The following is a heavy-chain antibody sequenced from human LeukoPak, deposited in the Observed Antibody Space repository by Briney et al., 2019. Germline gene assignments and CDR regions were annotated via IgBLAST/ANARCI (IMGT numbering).Heavy chain of an antibody. J-gene: IGHJ4*02. CDR2: ISDSGGS. V-gene: IGHV4-61*01. D-gene: IGHD3-10*01. CDR1: GGSVSSGISY. CDR3: ASNYYGSGSLDY. Sequence: PSETLSLTCSVSGGSVSSGISYWSWIRQPPGEGLEWIAYISDSGGSDYNPSLRGRVTISLDTSKNQFSLRLTSVTAADTAVYYCASNYYGSGSLDYWGQGTLVTVSS.